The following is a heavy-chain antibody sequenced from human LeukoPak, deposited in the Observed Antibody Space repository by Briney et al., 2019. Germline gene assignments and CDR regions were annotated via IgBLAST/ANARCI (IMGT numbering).Heavy chain of an antibody. CDR3: ARGRLRQLVQKVYYYGMDV. Sequence: SETLSLTCAVYGGSFSGYYWSWIRQPPGKGLEWIGEINHSGSTNYNPSLKSRVTIPVDTSKNQFSLKLSSVTAADTAVYYCARGRLRQLVQKVYYYGMDVWGQGTTVTVSS. CDR2: INHSGST. CDR1: GGSFSGYY. D-gene: IGHD6-6*01. V-gene: IGHV4-34*01. J-gene: IGHJ6*02.